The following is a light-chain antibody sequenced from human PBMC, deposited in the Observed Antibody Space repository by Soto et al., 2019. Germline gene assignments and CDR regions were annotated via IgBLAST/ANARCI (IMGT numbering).Light chain of an antibody. CDR2: GAS. CDR1: QSVSNNY. CDR3: QESPRT. Sequence: ELVLTQSTCTLSPSSGERATLSCRASQSVSNNYLAWYKQKPGQAPRLLIYGASSRATGIPDRFSGSGSGKDFTLTISRLEPEDFAVYYCQESPRTFGQGTKVDIK. V-gene: IGKV3-20*01. J-gene: IGKJ1*01.